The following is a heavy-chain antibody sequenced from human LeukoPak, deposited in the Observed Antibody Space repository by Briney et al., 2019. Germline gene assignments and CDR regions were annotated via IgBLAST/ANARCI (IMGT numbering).Heavy chain of an antibody. CDR2: ISAYNGNT. V-gene: IGHV1-18*01. J-gene: IGHJ5*02. D-gene: IGHD2-2*01. CDR1: GYTFTSYG. Sequence: ASVKVSCKASGYTFTSYGISWVRQAPGQGLEWMGWISAYNGNTNYAQKLQGRVTMTTDTSTSTAYMELSSLRSEDTAVYYCAREGEGCSSTSCQNWFDPWGQGTLVTVSS. CDR3: AREGEGCSSTSCQNWFDP.